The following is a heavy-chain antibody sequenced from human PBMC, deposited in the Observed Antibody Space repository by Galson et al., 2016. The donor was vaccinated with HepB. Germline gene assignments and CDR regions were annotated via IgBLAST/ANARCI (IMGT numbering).Heavy chain of an antibody. CDR2: ISSDGSYT. CDR1: GFTFTDFG. J-gene: IGHJ4*02. V-gene: IGHV3-74*01. D-gene: IGHD1-1*01. CDR3: ARINELDDY. Sequence: SLRLSCAASGFTFTDFGMHWVRQAPGKGLVWVSHISSDGSYTSYADSVKGRFTISRDNAKNMLYLQMNSLRAEDTAVYYCARINELDDYWGQGTLVTVSS.